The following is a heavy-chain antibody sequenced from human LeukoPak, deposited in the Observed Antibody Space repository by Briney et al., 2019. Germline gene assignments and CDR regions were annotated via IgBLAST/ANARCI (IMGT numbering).Heavy chain of an antibody. CDR3: ARVNRMVPGYCSGGTCPGDY. Sequence: GGSLRLSCAASGFTFSSYWMSWVRQAPGKGLEWAANIKQDGSEKYYVDPVKGRFTISRDNAKNSLYLQMNSLRAEDTAVYYCARVNRMVPGYCSGGTCPGDYWGQGTLVTVSS. CDR1: GFTFSSYW. CDR2: IKQDGSEK. J-gene: IGHJ4*02. V-gene: IGHV3-7*01. D-gene: IGHD2-15*01.